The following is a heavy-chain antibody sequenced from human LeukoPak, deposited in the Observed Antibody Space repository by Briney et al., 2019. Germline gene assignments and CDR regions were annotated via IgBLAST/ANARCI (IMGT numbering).Heavy chain of an antibody. CDR2: VNSGSSST. J-gene: IGHJ4*02. Sequence: RPGGSLRLSCAASQFTFSNYDMSWVRQAPGRGLEWVSVVNSGSSSTSYADSVKGRFTISRDNSGNTVYLQMNSLRAEDTAVYYCAKRGSGRYFDYWGQGTLVTVSS. V-gene: IGHV3-23*03. D-gene: IGHD5-12*01. CDR1: QFTFSNYD. CDR3: AKRGSGRYFDY.